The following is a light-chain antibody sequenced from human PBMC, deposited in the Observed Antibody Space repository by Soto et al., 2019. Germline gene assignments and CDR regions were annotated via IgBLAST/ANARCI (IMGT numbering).Light chain of an antibody. CDR1: QSVYNNY. V-gene: IGKV3-20*01. J-gene: IGKJ2*01. Sequence: EIVLTQSPGTLSLSPGERATLSCRASQSVYNNYLAWYQQKPGQTPRLLVNGASNRATGIPDRFSGGGSGTDFTLTLRSLEPEDFAVYYCQQYGLPPHSFGQGTRVEIK. CDR2: GAS. CDR3: QQYGLPPHS.